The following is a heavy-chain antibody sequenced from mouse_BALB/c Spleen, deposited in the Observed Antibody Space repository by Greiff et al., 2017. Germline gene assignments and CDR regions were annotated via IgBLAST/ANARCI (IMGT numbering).Heavy chain of an antibody. CDR3: ARGPYGYDAMDY. Sequence: VHVKQSGPELVKPGASVKISCKASGYSFTGYYMHWVKQSHVKSLEWIGRINPYNGATSYNQNFKDKASLTVDKSSSTAYMELHSLTSEDSAVYYCARGPYGYDAMDYWGQGTSVTVSS. V-gene: IGHV1-31*01. CDR1: GYSFTGYY. D-gene: IGHD1-2*01. CDR2: INPYNGAT. J-gene: IGHJ4*01.